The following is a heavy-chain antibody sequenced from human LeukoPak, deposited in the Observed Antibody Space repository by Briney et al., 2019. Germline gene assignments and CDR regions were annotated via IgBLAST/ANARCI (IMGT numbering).Heavy chain of an antibody. J-gene: IGHJ6*03. V-gene: IGHV4-61*02. CDR3: ARATAIVSYYYYMDV. CDR1: GGSLSSGSYY. CDR2: MYTSGST. Sequence: ASETLSLTCTVSGGSLSSGSYYWSWIRQPAGKGLEWIGRMYTSGSTNYNPSLKSRVTISVDTSKNQFSLKLSSVTAADTAVYYCARATAIVSYYYYMDVWGKGTTVTVSS. D-gene: IGHD2-2*02.